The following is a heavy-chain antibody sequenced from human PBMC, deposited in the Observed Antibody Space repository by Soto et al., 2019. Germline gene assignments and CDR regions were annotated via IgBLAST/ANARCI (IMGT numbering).Heavy chain of an antibody. Sequence: GGSLRLSCAASGFTFSDYYMSWIRQAPGKGLEWVSYISSSSSYTNYADSVKGRFTISRDNAKNSLYLQMNSLRAEDTAVYYCARETTGIAVSKVFDYWGQGTLVTVSS. CDR1: GFTFSDYY. D-gene: IGHD6-19*01. J-gene: IGHJ4*02. V-gene: IGHV3-11*06. CDR3: ARETTGIAVSKVFDY. CDR2: ISSSSSYT.